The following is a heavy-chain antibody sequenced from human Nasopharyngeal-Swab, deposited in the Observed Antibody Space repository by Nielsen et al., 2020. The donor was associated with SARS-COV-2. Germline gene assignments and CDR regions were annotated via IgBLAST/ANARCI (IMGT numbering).Heavy chain of an antibody. Sequence: WIRQPPGKGLEWVAVISYDGSNKYYADSVKGRFTISRDNSKNTLYLQMNGLRAEDTAVYYCARTDSSGYYPVTYYYYGMDVWGQGTTVTVSS. CDR2: ISYDGSNK. J-gene: IGHJ6*02. CDR3: ARTDSSGYYPVTYYYYGMDV. V-gene: IGHV3-30-3*01. D-gene: IGHD3-22*01.